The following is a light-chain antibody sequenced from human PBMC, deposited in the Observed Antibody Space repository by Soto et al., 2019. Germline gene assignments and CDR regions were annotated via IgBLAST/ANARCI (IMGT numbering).Light chain of an antibody. J-gene: IGLJ2*01. V-gene: IGLV2-14*01. CDR2: EVS. CDR3: SSYTSSTSVL. Sequence: QSALTQPASVSGSPGQSITISCTGTSSDVGGYQYVSWYQQHPGKAPKLMIFEVSNRPSGVSNRFSGSKSGNTASLTISGLQAEDEADYYCSSYTSSTSVLFGGGTKLTVL. CDR1: SSDVGGYQY.